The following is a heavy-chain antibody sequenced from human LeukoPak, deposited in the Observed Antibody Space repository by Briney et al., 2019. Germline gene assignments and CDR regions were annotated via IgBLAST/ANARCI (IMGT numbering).Heavy chain of an antibody. CDR3: ARVRWFGELGAYYYYMDV. J-gene: IGHJ6*03. D-gene: IGHD3-10*01. Sequence: PSETLSLTCAVYGESFSGYYWSWIRQPPGKGLEWIGEIHHSGTTNYNPSLKSRVTISVDTSKNQFSLKLSSVTAADTAVYYCARVRWFGELGAYYYYMDVWGKGTTVTVSS. V-gene: IGHV4-34*01. CDR2: IHHSGTT. CDR1: GESFSGYY.